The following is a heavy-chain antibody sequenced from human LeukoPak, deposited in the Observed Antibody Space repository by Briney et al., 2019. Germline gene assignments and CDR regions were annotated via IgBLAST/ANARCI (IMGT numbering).Heavy chain of an antibody. CDR1: GASINNNF. V-gene: IGHV4-59*08. CDR3: ARHRDYYDT. Sequence: SETLSLTCTVSGASINNNFWTWIRQPPAKGLEWIGYIYSSGSANYNPSLKSRVIISGDTSKNQISLNLTSVTAADTAVYFCARHRDYYDTWGHGTLVTVSS. D-gene: IGHD3-22*01. CDR2: IYSSGSA. J-gene: IGHJ4*01.